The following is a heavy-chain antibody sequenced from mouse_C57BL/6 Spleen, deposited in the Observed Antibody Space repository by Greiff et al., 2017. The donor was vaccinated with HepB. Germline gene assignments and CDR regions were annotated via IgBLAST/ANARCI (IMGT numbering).Heavy chain of an antibody. CDR3: ARQGGSSYDWFAY. CDR1: GFTFSSYG. Sequence: EVHLVESGGDLVKPGGSLKLSCAASGFTFSSYGMSWVRQTPDKRLEWVATISSGGSYTYYPDSVKGRFTISRDNAKNTLYLQMSSLKSDDTAMYYCARQGGSSYDWFAYWGQGTLVTVSA. J-gene: IGHJ3*01. CDR2: ISSGGSYT. V-gene: IGHV5-6*01. D-gene: IGHD1-1*01.